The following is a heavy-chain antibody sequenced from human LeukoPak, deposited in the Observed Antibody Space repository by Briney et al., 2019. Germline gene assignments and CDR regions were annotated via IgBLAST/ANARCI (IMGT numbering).Heavy chain of an antibody. J-gene: IGHJ4*02. D-gene: IGHD4-17*01. CDR2: IKEDGSEK. CDR1: GFTFSSYW. V-gene: IGHV3-7*01. Sequence: PGGSLRLSCATSGFTFSSYWMSWVRQAPEKGLGWVANIKEDGSEKYYVDSVKGRFTISRDNAKDSLYLQMNSLRAEDRAVYYCASWGVGDYNYWGQGTLVTVSS. CDR3: ASWGVGDYNY.